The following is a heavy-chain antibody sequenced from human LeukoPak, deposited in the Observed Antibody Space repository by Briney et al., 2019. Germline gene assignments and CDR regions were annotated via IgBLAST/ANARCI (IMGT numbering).Heavy chain of an antibody. CDR2: IIPIFGIA. J-gene: IGHJ5*02. Sequence: ASVEVSCKASGGTFSSYAISWVRQAPGQGLEWRGRIIPIFGIANYAQKFQGRVTITADKSTSTAYMELSSLRSEDTAVYYCARGGGIVVVPAAIVSLQYNWFDPRGQGTLVTVSS. D-gene: IGHD2-2*01. CDR1: GGTFSSYA. CDR3: ARGGGIVVVPAAIVSLQYNWFDP. V-gene: IGHV1-69*04.